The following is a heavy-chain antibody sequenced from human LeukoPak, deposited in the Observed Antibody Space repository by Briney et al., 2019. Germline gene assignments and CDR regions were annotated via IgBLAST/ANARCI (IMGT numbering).Heavy chain of an antibody. Sequence: SETLSLTCTVSGGSISSSSYYWGWIRQPPGKGLEWIGSIYYSGSTYYNPSLKSRVTISVDTSKNQFSLKLSSVTAADTAVYYCASLRTNFMVRGVPTHWGQGTLVTVSS. CDR3: ASLRTNFMVRGVPTH. D-gene: IGHD3-10*01. CDR1: GGSISSSSYY. CDR2: IYYSGST. J-gene: IGHJ4*02. V-gene: IGHV4-39*01.